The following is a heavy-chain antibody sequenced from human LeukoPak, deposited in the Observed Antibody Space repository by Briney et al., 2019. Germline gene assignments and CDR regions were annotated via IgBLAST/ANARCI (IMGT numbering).Heavy chain of an antibody. Sequence: SETLSLTCSVSGGAISSYYWSWIRQPPGRGLEWIGYIYYSGSTNYNPSLKSRVTISVDTSKNQFSLKLSSVTAADTAVYYCASGWHDAFDIWGQGTMVTVSS. D-gene: IGHD2-15*01. V-gene: IGHV4-59*01. CDR1: GGAISSYY. CDR3: ASGWHDAFDI. CDR2: IYYSGST. J-gene: IGHJ3*02.